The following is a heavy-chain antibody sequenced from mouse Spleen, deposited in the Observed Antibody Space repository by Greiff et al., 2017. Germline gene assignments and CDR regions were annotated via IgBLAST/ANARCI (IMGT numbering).Heavy chain of an antibody. CDR3: TRHGNYEGYAMDY. CDR1: GYTFTDYE. D-gene: IGHD2-1*01. J-gene: IGHJ4*01. V-gene: IGHV1-15*01. Sequence: QVQLQQSGAELVRPGASVTLSCKASGYTFTDYEMHWVKQTPVHGLEWIGAIDPETGGTAYNQKFKGKAILTADKSSSTAYMELRSLTSEDSAVYYCTRHGNYEGYAMDYWGQGTSVTVSS. CDR2: IDPETGGT.